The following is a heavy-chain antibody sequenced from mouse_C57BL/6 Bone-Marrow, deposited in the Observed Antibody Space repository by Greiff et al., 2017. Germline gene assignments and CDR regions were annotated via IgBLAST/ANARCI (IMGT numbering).Heavy chain of an antibody. V-gene: IGHV3-6*01. Sequence: VQLKQSGPGLVKPSQSLSLTCSVTGYSITSGYYWNWIRQFPGNKLEWMGYISYDGSNNYNPSLKNRISITRDPSKNQFFLKLNSVTTEDTATYYCANMVTTGLFDYWGQGTTLTVSS. J-gene: IGHJ2*01. CDR1: GYSITSGYY. D-gene: IGHD2-2*01. CDR3: ANMVTTGLFDY. CDR2: ISYDGSN.